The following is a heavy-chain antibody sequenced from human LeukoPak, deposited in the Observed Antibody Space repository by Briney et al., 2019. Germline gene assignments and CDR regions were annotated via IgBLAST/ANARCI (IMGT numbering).Heavy chain of an antibody. CDR3: ARNYEVDYYYYGMDV. V-gene: IGHV3-33*01. Sequence: GRSLRLSCAASGFTFSSYGMPWVRQAPGKGLEWVAVIWYDGSNKYYADSVKGRFTISRDNSKNTLYLQMNSLRAEDTAVYYCARNYEVDYYYYGMDVWGQGTTVTVSS. J-gene: IGHJ6*02. D-gene: IGHD1-7*01. CDR1: GFTFSSYG. CDR2: IWYDGSNK.